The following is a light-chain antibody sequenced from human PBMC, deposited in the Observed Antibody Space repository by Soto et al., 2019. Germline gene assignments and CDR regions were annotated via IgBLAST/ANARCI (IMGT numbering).Light chain of an antibody. J-gene: IGLJ3*02. V-gene: IGLV1-40*01. Sequence: QSVLTQPPSVSGAPGQRVTIPCTGSSSNIGAGYDVHWYQQLPGTAPKLLIYTNNNRPSGVPDRFSGSKSGTSASLAITGLQAEDEADYYCQSFDTSLSGSVFGGGTKVTVL. CDR1: SSNIGAGYD. CDR3: QSFDTSLSGSV. CDR2: TNN.